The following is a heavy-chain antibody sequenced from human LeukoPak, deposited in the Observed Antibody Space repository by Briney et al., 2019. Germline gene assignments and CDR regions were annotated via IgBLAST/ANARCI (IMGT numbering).Heavy chain of an antibody. CDR2: IYYSGST. CDR3: AREGEIVDDASDI. D-gene: IGHD2/OR15-2a*01. CDR1: GGSFSGYY. Sequence: PSETLSLTCDVYGGSFSGYYWSRIRQPPGKGLEWIGYIYYSGSTNYNPSLKSRVTMSVDTSKNQFSLKLSSVTAADTAVYYCAREGEIVDDASDIWGQGTMVTVSS. V-gene: IGHV4-59*01. J-gene: IGHJ3*02.